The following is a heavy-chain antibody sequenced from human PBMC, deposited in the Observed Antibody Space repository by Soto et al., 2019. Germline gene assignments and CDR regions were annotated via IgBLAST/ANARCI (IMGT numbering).Heavy chain of an antibody. CDR1: GFTFSNAW. CDR2: IKSKTDGGTT. CDR3: TTYLREDYDFWSGYYFLRDYYYMDV. V-gene: IGHV3-15*01. Sequence: PGGSLRLSCAASGFTFSNAWVSWVRQAPGKGLEWVGRIKSKTDGGTTDYAAPVKGRFTISRDDSKNTLYLQMNSLKTEDTAVYYCTTYLREDYDFWSGYYFLRDYYYMDVWGKGTTVTVSS. J-gene: IGHJ6*03. D-gene: IGHD3-3*01.